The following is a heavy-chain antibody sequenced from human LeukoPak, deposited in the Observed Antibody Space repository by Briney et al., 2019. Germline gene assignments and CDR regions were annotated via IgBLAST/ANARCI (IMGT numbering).Heavy chain of an antibody. CDR1: GFTFSSYA. J-gene: IGHJ3*02. Sequence: GGSLRLSCAASGFTFSSYAMSWVRQAPGKGLEWVSAISGSGGRTYYADCVKGRFTISRDNSKNTLYLQTNSLRSEDTAVDCCAGHVVGYSYGPAGDAFDIWGQGTMVTVSS. CDR3: AGHVVGYSYGPAGDAFDI. D-gene: IGHD5-18*01. CDR2: ISGSGGRT. V-gene: IGHV3-23*01.